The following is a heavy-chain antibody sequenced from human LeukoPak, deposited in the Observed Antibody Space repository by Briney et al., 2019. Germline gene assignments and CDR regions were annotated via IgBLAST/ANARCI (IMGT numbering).Heavy chain of an antibody. CDR3: ARDRGEYYYDSSGYYPDY. D-gene: IGHD3-22*01. J-gene: IGHJ4*02. V-gene: IGHV3-30-3*01. CDR2: ISYDGSNK. Sequence: PGVSLRLSCAASGFTFRSYAMHWVRQAPGKGLEWVAVISYDGSNKYYADSVKGRFTISRDNSKNTLYLQMNSLRAEDTAVYYCARDRGEYYYDSSGYYPDYWGQGTLVTVSS. CDR1: GFTFRSYA.